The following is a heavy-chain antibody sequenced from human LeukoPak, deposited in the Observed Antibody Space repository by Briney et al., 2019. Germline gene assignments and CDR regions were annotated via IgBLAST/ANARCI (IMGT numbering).Heavy chain of an antibody. V-gene: IGHV4-34*01. CDR2: IYYSGST. D-gene: IGHD3-22*01. CDR3: ARGGRRITMIVVVIPFDY. CDR1: GGSFSGYY. Sequence: SETLSLTCAVYGGSFSGYYWGWIRQPPGKGLEWIGSIYYSGSTYYNPSLKSRVTISVDTSKNQFSLKLSSVTAADTAVYYCARGGRRITMIVVVIPFDYWGQGTLVTVSS. J-gene: IGHJ4*02.